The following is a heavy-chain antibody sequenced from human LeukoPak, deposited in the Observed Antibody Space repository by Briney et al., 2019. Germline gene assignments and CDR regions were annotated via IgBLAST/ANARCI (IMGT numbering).Heavy chain of an antibody. J-gene: IGHJ6*03. CDR3: ARAGIAAAGTLLYYCYYMDV. V-gene: IGHV1-69*06. D-gene: IGHD6-13*01. CDR2: IIPIFGTT. CDR1: GGTFSTYA. Sequence: SVKVSCKASGGTFSTYAVSWVRQAPGQGLEWMGGIIPIFGTTNYAQKFQDRVTITADKSTSTAYMELSRLRSDDTAVYYCARAGIAAAGTLLYYCYYMDVWGKGTTVTISS.